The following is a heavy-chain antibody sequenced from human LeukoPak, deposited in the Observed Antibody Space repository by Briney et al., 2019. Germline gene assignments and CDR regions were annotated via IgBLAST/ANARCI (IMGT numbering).Heavy chain of an antibody. Sequence: GGSLRLSCAASQFTFGYYTMNWVRQAPGKGLEWVSSISSSGRFTHYGDAVKGRFTISRDNAKNSLYLQMNGLRADDTAVYYCARNSSSWYYFDYWGQGTLVTVSS. CDR2: ISSSGRFT. CDR1: QFTFGYYT. D-gene: IGHD6-13*01. CDR3: ARNSSSWYYFDY. V-gene: IGHV3-21*01. J-gene: IGHJ4*02.